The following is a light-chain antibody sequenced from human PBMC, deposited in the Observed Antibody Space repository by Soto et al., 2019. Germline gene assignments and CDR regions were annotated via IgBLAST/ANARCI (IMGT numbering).Light chain of an antibody. V-gene: IGLV2-14*01. CDR2: DVS. J-gene: IGLJ1*01. CDR1: SSDVGGYNY. CDR3: SSYTSSSTRV. Sequence: QSALTQPASVSGSPGQSITISCTGTSSDVGGYNYDSWYQQHPGKAPKLMIYDVSNRPSGVSNRFSGSKSGNTASLTISGLQAVDEADYYCSSYTSSSTRVFGTGTKVTVL.